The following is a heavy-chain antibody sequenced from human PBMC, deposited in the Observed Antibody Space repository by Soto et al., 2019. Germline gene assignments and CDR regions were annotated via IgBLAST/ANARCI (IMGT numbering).Heavy chain of an antibody. Sequence: QVQLVESGGGVVQPGRSLRLSCAASGFTFSYYAMHWVRQAPGKGLEWVAVISYDGSEKYYADSVKGRFTISRDNSKNTLGLQMNSLRADDTAVYYCAKALGELSPESYDYWGQGTLITVSS. D-gene: IGHD3-16*02. CDR1: GFTFSYYA. CDR3: AKALGELSPESYDY. V-gene: IGHV3-30*18. CDR2: ISYDGSEK. J-gene: IGHJ4*02.